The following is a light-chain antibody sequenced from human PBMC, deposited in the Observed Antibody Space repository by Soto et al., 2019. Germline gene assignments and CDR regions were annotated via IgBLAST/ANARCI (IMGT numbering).Light chain of an antibody. CDR2: DVT. CDR1: SRDAGGYNY. Sequence: QSALTQPASVSGSPGQSITISCTGTSRDAGGYNYVSWYQQHPGKAPKLLIYDVTNRPSGVSNRFSGSKSGNAASLTISGLQAEDEADYYCGSYTRSNTVIFGGGTKLTVL. J-gene: IGLJ2*01. V-gene: IGLV2-14*01. CDR3: GSYTRSNTVI.